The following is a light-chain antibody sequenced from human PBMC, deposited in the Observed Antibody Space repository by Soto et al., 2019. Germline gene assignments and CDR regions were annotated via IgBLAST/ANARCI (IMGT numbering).Light chain of an antibody. Sequence: DIQMTQSPSSLSASVGDRVTITCRASRSISTYLNWYQQKPGKAPNLLIYTSSSLQSGVPSRFSGSGSGTDFTLTISSLQPEDFATYYCQQSYNTPITFGQGTRLEIK. CDR3: QQSYNTPIT. CDR1: RSISTY. V-gene: IGKV1-39*01. CDR2: TSS. J-gene: IGKJ5*01.